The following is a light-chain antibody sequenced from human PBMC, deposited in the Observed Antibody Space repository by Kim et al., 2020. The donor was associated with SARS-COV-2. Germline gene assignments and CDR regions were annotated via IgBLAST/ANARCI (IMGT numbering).Light chain of an antibody. Sequence: SVSPGQTASITCSGDKLGDKYACWYQQKPGQSPVLVIYQDSKRPSGIPERFSGSNSGNTATLTISGTQAMDEADYYCQAWDRSTAVFGGGTKLTVL. V-gene: IGLV3-1*01. CDR3: QAWDRSTAV. CDR1: KLGDKY. J-gene: IGLJ3*02. CDR2: QDS.